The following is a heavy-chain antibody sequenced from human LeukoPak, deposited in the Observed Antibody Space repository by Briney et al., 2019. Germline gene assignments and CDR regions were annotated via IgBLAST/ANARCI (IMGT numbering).Heavy chain of an antibody. CDR1: GYTLTELS. D-gene: IGHD3-22*01. J-gene: IGHJ4*02. CDR3: ARDSGYYDSSGYYYTSGFDY. CDR2: FDPEDGET. Sequence: ASVKVSCKVSGYTLTELSIHWVRQAPGKGLEWMGGFDPEDGETIYAQKFQGRVTMTEDTSTDTAYMELSSLRSEDTAVYYCARDSGYYDSSGYYYTSGFDYWGQGTLVTVSS. V-gene: IGHV1-24*01.